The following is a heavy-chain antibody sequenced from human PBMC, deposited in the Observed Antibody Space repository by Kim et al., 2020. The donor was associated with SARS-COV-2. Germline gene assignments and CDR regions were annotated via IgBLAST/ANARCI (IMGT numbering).Heavy chain of an antibody. Sequence: GGSLRLSCAASGFTFSTYAMHWVRQAPGKGLEWVAVISKDGNNKYYADSVKGRFTISRDNSKNTLFLQMDSLRPEDTAVYYCAKGVWNSGPNCGGDCYLDDWGHGAPVTVSP. D-gene: IGHD2-21*02. CDR2: ISKDGNNK. V-gene: IGHV3-30*18. CDR3: AKGVWNSGPNCGGDCYLDD. CDR1: GFTFSTYA. J-gene: IGHJ4*03.